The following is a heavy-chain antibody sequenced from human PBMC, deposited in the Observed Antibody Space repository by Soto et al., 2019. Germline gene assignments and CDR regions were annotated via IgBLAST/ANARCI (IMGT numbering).Heavy chain of an antibody. Sequence: PSETLSLTCAVYGGSFSGYYWSWIRQPPGKGLEWIGEINHSGSTNYNPSIKSRVTISVDTSKNQFSLKLKSVTAADTAVFYCAGLFPYVSSGYHLNYLGQGTLVTVSS. CDR1: GGSFSGYY. V-gene: IGHV4-34*01. CDR2: INHSGST. J-gene: IGHJ4*02. CDR3: AGLFPYVSSGYHLNY. D-gene: IGHD3-22*01.